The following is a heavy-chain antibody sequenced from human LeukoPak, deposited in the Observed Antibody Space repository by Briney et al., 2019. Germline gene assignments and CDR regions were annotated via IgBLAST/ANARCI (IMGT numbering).Heavy chain of an antibody. Sequence: ASVKVSCKASGYTFTGYYMHWVRQAPGQGLEWMGWINPNSGGTSYAQKFQGRVTMTRDTSISTAYMELSRLRSDDTAVYYCARDQYCSSTSCYENWYFDLWGRGTLVTVSS. J-gene: IGHJ2*01. CDR2: INPNSGGT. CDR1: GYTFTGYY. CDR3: ARDQYCSSTSCYENWYFDL. D-gene: IGHD2-2*01. V-gene: IGHV1-2*02.